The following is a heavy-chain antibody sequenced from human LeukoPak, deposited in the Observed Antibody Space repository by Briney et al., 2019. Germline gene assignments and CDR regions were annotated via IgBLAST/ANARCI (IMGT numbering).Heavy chain of an antibody. J-gene: IGHJ3*02. Sequence: SQTLSLTCTVSGGSISSGSYYWSWIRQPAGKGLEWIGRIYTSGSTIYNPSLKSRVTISVDTSKNQFSLKLSSVTAADTAVYYCARDEPDYYDSSGYEPNDAFDIWGQGTMVTVSS. CDR1: GGSISSGSYY. CDR3: ARDEPDYYDSSGYEPNDAFDI. CDR2: IYTSGST. V-gene: IGHV4-61*02. D-gene: IGHD3-22*01.